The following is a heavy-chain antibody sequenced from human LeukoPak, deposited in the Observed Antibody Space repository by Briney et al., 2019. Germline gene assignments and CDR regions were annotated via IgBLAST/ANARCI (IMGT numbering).Heavy chain of an antibody. Sequence: QAGGSLSLSCAVSGFRVSDYYMSWVRQAPGKGLEWVGLIRDSGEAFYADFARGRFAISRDESENTLYLQMNSLRVEDTAVYFCARDRAAKQDWVEFDPWGQGTPVIVSS. D-gene: IGHD3/OR15-3a*01. CDR2: IRDSGEA. V-gene: IGHV3-66*03. CDR1: GFRVSDYY. CDR3: ARDRAAKQDWVEFDP. J-gene: IGHJ5*02.